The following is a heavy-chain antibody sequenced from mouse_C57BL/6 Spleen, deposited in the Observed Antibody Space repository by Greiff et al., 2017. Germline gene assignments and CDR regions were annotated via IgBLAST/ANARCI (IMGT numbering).Heavy chain of an antibody. CDR1: GFSLSTFGMG. J-gene: IGHJ1*03. Sequence: QVQLKESGPGILQPSQTLSLTCSFSGFSLSTFGMGVGWIRQPSGKGLEWLAHIWWDDDKYYNPALKSRLTISKDTSKNQVFLKIANVDTADTATYYCARTFPYYGSSYWYFDVWGTGTTVTVSS. V-gene: IGHV8-8*01. D-gene: IGHD1-1*01. CDR2: IWWDDDK. CDR3: ARTFPYYGSSYWYFDV.